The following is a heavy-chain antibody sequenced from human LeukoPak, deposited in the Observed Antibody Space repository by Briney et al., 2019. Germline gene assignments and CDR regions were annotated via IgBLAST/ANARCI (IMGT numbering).Heavy chain of an antibody. Sequence: ASVKVSCKASGYTFTSYYMHWVRQAPGQGLEWMGIINPSGGSTSYAQKFQGRVTMTRDMSTSTVYMELSSLRSEDTALYYCARKSCSIGCHFDYWGQGTLVTVSS. D-gene: IGHD6-19*01. V-gene: IGHV1-46*01. CDR1: GYTFTSYY. CDR2: INPSGGST. CDR3: ARKSCSIGCHFDY. J-gene: IGHJ4*02.